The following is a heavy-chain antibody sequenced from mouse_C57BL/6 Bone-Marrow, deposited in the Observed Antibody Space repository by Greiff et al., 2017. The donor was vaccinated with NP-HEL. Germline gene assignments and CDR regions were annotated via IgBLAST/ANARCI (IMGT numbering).Heavy chain of an antibody. CDR3: ARWDYYGSPYYAMDY. CDR2: IYPRSGNT. D-gene: IGHD1-1*01. Sequence: QVQLKQSGAELARPGASVKLSCKASGYTFTSYGISWVKQRTGQGLEWIGEIYPRSGNTYYNEKFKGKATLTADKSSSTAYMELRSLTSEDSAVYFCARWDYYGSPYYAMDYWGQGTPVTVSS. CDR1: GYTFTSYG. J-gene: IGHJ4*01. V-gene: IGHV1-81*01.